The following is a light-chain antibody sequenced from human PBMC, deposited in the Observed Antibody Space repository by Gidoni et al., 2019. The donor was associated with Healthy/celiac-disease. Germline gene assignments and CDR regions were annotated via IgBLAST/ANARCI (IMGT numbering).Light chain of an antibody. J-gene: IGKJ4*01. CDR2: DAS. CDR1: QDISNY. V-gene: IGKV1-33*01. CDR3: QQYDNLPLT. Sequence: EIPMTQSPSSLSASVGDRVTITCQASQDISNYLNWYQQKPGKAPKLLIYDASNLETGVTSRFNGSGSGTDFTFTSSNLKPEDIATYYCQQYDNLPLTFGGGTKVEIK.